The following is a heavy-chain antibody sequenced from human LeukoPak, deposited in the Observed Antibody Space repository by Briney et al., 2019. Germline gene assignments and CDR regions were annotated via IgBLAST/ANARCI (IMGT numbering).Heavy chain of an antibody. Sequence: PGGSLRLSCAASGFTFSSYGMHWVRQAPGKGLEWVAFIRYDGSNKYYADSVKGRFTISRDNSKNTLYLQMNSLRAEDTAVYYCGKDGRVGYYDSSGYYDYWGQGTLVTVSS. J-gene: IGHJ4*02. CDR2: IRYDGSNK. CDR1: GFTFSSYG. CDR3: GKDGRVGYYDSSGYYDY. V-gene: IGHV3-30*02. D-gene: IGHD3-22*01.